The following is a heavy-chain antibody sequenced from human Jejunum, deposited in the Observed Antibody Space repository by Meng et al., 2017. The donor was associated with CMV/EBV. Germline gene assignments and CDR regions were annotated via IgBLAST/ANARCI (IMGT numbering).Heavy chain of an antibody. J-gene: IGHJ4*02. CDR3: TRDLNWGNSSPYYFAY. D-gene: IGHD7-27*01. CDR2: ISYDGSNK. Sequence: FTFSSYAMHWVRQAPGKGLDWVAVISYDGSNKYYADSVKGRFTISRDNTKNSLYLQMNSLRAEDSAVYYCTRDLNWGNSSPYYFAYWGQGTLVTVSS. V-gene: IGHV3-30*04. CDR1: FTFSSYA.